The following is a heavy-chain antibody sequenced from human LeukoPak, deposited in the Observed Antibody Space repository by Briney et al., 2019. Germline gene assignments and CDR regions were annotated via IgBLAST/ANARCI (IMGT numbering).Heavy chain of an antibody. D-gene: IGHD6-13*01. CDR1: GFTFSIYG. J-gene: IGHJ4*02. CDR2: ISYDGSNI. Sequence: GGSLRLSCAASGFTFSIYGMHWVRQAPGKGLEWVAVISYDGSNIYYADSVKGRFTVSRDNSKNTVYLQMNSLRAEDTAVYYCARGAAGGSGGIDYWGQGTLVTVYS. V-gene: IGHV3-30*03. CDR3: ARGAAGGSGGIDY.